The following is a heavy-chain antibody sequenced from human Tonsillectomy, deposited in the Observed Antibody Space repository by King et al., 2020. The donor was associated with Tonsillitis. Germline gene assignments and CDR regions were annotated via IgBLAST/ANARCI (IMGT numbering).Heavy chain of an antibody. D-gene: IGHD5-18*01. Sequence: VQLVESGGGLVQPGGSLRLSCAASGFTVSSSYMSWVRQAPGKGLEWVAFIFGGGTTYYVDSVKGRFTISRDNSKKTLYLQMNSLRAEDTAVYYCARAPVDTAPSYWGQGTLVTVSS. CDR2: IFGGGTT. CDR1: GFTVSSSY. J-gene: IGHJ4*02. V-gene: IGHV3-66*01. CDR3: ARAPVDTAPSY.